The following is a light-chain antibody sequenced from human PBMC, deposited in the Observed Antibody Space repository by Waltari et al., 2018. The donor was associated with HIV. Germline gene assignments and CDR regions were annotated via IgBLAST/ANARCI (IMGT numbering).Light chain of an antibody. Sequence: SYVLTQPPSVSVAPGKTARITCGGDSIGSKSVHWYHQKPGQAHVLVIYYHRDRHSGIPDRLSGFTSGNSATLTICRVEAGDEADYYCQVWDSTSDQVVFGGGTKLTVL. J-gene: IGLJ2*01. CDR3: QVWDSTSDQVV. CDR1: SIGSKS. V-gene: IGLV3-21*04. CDR2: YHR.